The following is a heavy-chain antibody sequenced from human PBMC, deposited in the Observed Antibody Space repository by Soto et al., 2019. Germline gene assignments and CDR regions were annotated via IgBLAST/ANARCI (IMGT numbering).Heavy chain of an antibody. CDR3: ARDEMVRGAPGHYYYYCYMDV. CDR2: IWYDGSNK. CDR1: GFTFSSYG. D-gene: IGHD3-10*01. J-gene: IGHJ6*03. Sequence: PGGSLRLSCAASGFTFSSYGMHWVRQAPGKGLEWVAVIWYDGSNKYYADSVKGRFTISRDNSKNTLYLQMNSLRAEDTAVYYCARDEMVRGAPGHYYYYCYMDVWGKGTTVTVSS. V-gene: IGHV3-33*01.